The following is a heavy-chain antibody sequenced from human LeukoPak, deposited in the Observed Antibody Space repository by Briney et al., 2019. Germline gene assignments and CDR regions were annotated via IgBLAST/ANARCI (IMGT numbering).Heavy chain of an antibody. D-gene: IGHD3-10*01. CDR2: IWYDGSNK. Sequence: GRSLILSCVASGFTFRSHAMHGVRQAPGKGVEGVAVIWYDGSNKYYAESVKGRFTISRDNSKNTLYVQMNSLRVEDTAVYYCARDLGYYGSGSAFDIWGQGTMVTVSS. CDR3: ARDLGYYGSGSAFDI. CDR1: GFTFRSHA. V-gene: IGHV3-33*01. J-gene: IGHJ3*02.